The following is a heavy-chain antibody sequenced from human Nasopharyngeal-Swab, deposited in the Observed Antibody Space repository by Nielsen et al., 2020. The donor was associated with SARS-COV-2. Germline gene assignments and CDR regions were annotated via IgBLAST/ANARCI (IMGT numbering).Heavy chain of an antibody. CDR3: AKDRNYYYYYGLDV. CDR1: GFRFDEYG. CDR2: ISWNGGSI. J-gene: IGHJ6*02. Sequence: SLKISCGASGFRFDEYGMNWVRQAPGKGLEWVSGISWNGGSIDYADSVKGRFTISRDNAKNSLFLQMNGLRAEDTALYYCAKDRNYYYYYGLDVWGQGTTVTVSS. V-gene: IGHV3-9*01.